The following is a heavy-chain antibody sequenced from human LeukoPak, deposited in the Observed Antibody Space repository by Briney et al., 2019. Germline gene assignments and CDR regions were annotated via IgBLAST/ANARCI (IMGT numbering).Heavy chain of an antibody. CDR1: GGSISSYY. J-gene: IGHJ4*02. CDR3: ARGAADISGYYFDY. Sequence: LETLSLTCTVSGGSISSYYWSWIRQPPGKGLEWIGYIYYSGSTNYNPSLKSRVTISVDTSKNQFSLKLSSVTAADTAVYYCARGAADISGYYFDYWGQGTLVTVSS. V-gene: IGHV4-59*01. CDR2: IYYSGST. D-gene: IGHD2-15*01.